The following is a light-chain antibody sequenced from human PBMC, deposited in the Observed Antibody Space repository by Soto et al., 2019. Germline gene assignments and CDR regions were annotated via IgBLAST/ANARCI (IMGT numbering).Light chain of an antibody. Sequence: DIQMTQSPSTRFASVGDRVTVTSRASQTISSWLAWYQQKPGNAHKLLIYKAYTLKSGVQSRFSGSGSGTEFTLTISSLQPDDFATYYCQHYNSYSEAFGQGTKVDIK. V-gene: IGKV1-5*03. CDR2: KAY. CDR3: QHYNSYSEA. J-gene: IGKJ1*01. CDR1: QTISSW.